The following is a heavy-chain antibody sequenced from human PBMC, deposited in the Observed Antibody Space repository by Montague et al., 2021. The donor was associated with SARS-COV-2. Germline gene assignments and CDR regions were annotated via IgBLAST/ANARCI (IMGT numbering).Heavy chain of an antibody. J-gene: IGHJ3*02. Sequence: SETLSLTCTVSGGSISSSSYYWGWIRQPPGKGLEWIGSIYYSGSTYYNPSLKSRVTISVDTSKNQFSLKLSSVTAADKAVYYCARRERLLWFGEVFFAFDIWGQGTTVTVTS. CDR3: ARRERLLWFGEVFFAFDI. CDR1: GGSISSSSYY. CDR2: IYYSGST. D-gene: IGHD3-10*01. V-gene: IGHV4-39*01.